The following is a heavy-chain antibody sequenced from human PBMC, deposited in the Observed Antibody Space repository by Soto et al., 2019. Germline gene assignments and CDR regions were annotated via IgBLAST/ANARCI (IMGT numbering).Heavy chain of an antibody. V-gene: IGHV1-18*01. CDR1: GYTFTSHG. CDR2: ISTYNAKT. Sequence: ASVKVSCKASGYTFTSHGISWVRQAPGQGLEWIGWISTYNAKTNYAQKLQGRVTMTPDTSTNTVYMELRSLRSDDTAVYYCTRHFEDYYDSSGYYQLPDYWGQGTLVTVSS. CDR3: TRHFEDYYDSSGYYQLPDY. J-gene: IGHJ4*02. D-gene: IGHD3-22*01.